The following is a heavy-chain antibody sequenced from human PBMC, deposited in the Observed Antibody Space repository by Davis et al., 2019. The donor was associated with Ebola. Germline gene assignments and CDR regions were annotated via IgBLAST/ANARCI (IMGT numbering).Heavy chain of an antibody. CDR1: GGSISSGDYY. V-gene: IGHV4-30-4*01. CDR3: ARRRGWDGSGSFLFDY. CDR2: IYYSGST. Sequence: MPSETLSLTCTVSGGSISSGDYYWSWIRQPPGKGLEWIGYIYYSGSTHYNPSLKSRVTISVDTSKNQFSLKLNSVTAADTAVYYCARRRGWDGSGSFLFDYWGQGTLVTVSS. D-gene: IGHD1-26*01. J-gene: IGHJ4*02.